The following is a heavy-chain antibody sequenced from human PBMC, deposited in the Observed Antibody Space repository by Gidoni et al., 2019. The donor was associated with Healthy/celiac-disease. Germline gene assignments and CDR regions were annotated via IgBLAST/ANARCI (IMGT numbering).Heavy chain of an antibody. D-gene: IGHD3-3*01. CDR3: ARVPQAGTIFGVVIGWFDP. V-gene: IGHV4-38-2*02. J-gene: IGHJ5*02. CDR1: GYSLSSGYY. Sequence: QVQLQESGPGLVKPSETLSLTCTVSGYSLSSGYYWGWIRQPPGKGLEWIGSIYHSGSTYYNPSLKSRVTISVDTSKNQFSLKLSSVTAADTAVYYCARVPQAGTIFGVVIGWFDPWGQGTLVTVSS. CDR2: IYHSGST.